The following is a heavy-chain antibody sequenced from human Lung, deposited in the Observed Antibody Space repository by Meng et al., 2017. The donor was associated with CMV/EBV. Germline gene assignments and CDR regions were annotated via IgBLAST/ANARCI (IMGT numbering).Heavy chain of an antibody. CDR3: ARETGSSGWYGPGY. J-gene: IGHJ4*02. V-gene: IGHV3-21*01. CDR2: ISSSSTYI. CDR1: GFNFRTYS. D-gene: IGHD6-19*01. Sequence: SXAASGFNFRTYSMNWVRQAPGKGLEWVSSISSSSTYIYYADSVKGRFTISRDNAKNSLYLQMNSLRAEDTAVYYCARETGSSGWYGPGYGGQGXLVTVSS.